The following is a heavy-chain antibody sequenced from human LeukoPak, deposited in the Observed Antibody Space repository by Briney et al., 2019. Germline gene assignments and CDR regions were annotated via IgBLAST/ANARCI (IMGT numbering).Heavy chain of an antibody. V-gene: IGHV1-69*05. CDR2: IIPIFGTA. CDR1: GGTFSSYA. D-gene: IGHD6-6*01. J-gene: IGHJ4*02. CDR3: AIRGSLLPEPLNLYSSSSGGVDY. Sequence: GASVKVSCKASGGTFSSYAISWVRQAPGQGLEWMGGIIPIFGTANYAQKFQGRVTITTDESTSTAYMELSSLRSEDTAVYYCAIRGSLLPEPLNLYSSSSGGVDYWGQGTLVTVSS.